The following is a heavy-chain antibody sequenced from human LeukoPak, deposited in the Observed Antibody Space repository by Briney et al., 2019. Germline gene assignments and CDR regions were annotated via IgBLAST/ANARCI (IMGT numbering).Heavy chain of an antibody. V-gene: IGHV4-39*01. CDR3: ARHLGSIYDILTGYYKEVSVFDY. D-gene: IGHD3-9*01. CDR1: GGSISSSSYY. CDR2: IYYSGSI. Sequence: KPSETLSLTCTVSGGSISSSSYYWGWIRQPPGKGLEWIGGIYYSGSIYYNPSLKSRVTISVDTSKNQFSLKLSSVTAADTAVYYCARHLGSIYDILTGYYKEVSVFDYWGQGTLVTVSS. J-gene: IGHJ4*02.